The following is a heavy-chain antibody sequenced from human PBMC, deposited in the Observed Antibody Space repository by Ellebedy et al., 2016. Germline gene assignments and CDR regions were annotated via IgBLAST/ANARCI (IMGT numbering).Heavy chain of an antibody. CDR3: AKAPRGYSGYVHPDY. CDR1: GFTFSSYG. D-gene: IGHD5-12*01. Sequence: GESLKISXAASGFTFSSYGMHWVRQAPGKGLEWVAVISYDGSNKYYADSVKGRFTISRDNSKNTLYLQMNSLRAEDTAVYYCAKAPRGYSGYVHPDYWGQGTLVTVSS. CDR2: ISYDGSNK. V-gene: IGHV3-30*18. J-gene: IGHJ4*02.